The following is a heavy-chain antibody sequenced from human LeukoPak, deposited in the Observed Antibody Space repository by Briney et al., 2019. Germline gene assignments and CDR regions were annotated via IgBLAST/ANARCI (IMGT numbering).Heavy chain of an antibody. CDR3: ASSEGFYYDSSGYYYYYYYMDV. J-gene: IGHJ6*03. Sequence: GGSLRLSCAASGFTFSSYSMNWVRQAPGKGLEWVSSISSSSYIYYADSVKGRFTISRDNAKNSLYLQMNSLRAEDTAVYYCASSEGFYYDSSGYYYYYYYMDVWGKGTTVTVSS. V-gene: IGHV3-21*01. D-gene: IGHD3-22*01. CDR2: ISSSSYI. CDR1: GFTFSSYS.